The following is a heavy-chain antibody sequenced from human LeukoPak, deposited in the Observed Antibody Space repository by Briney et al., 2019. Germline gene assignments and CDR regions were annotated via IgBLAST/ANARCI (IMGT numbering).Heavy chain of an antibody. Sequence: GGSLRLSCAASGFTFSSYSKNWVRQAPGKGLEWVSSISSSSSYIYYADSVKGRFTISRDNAKSSLYLQMNSLRAEDTAVYYCARDYLRPGGSGSRREAFDYWGQGTLVTVSS. D-gene: IGHD3-10*01. CDR1: GFTFSSYS. CDR2: ISSSSSYI. CDR3: ARDYLRPGGSGSRREAFDY. J-gene: IGHJ4*02. V-gene: IGHV3-21*01.